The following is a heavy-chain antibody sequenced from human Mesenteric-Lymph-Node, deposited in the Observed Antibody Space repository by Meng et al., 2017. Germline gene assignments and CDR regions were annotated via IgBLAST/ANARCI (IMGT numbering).Heavy chain of an antibody. J-gene: IGHJ3*02. CDR1: GFTFSSYA. CDR2: ISYDGSNK. Sequence: GESLKISCAASGFTFSSYAMNWVRQAPGKGLEWVAVISYDGSNKYYADSVKGRFISSRDNSKNTVYLQMNSLRAEDTALYHCARLRLVSGRNDALDIWGRGTLVTVSS. CDR3: ARLRLVSGRNDALDI. V-gene: IGHV3-30*14. D-gene: IGHD6-19*01.